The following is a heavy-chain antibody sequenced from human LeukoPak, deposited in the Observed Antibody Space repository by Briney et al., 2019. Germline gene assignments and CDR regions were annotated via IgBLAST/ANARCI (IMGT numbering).Heavy chain of an antibody. D-gene: IGHD4-11*01. CDR2: IWYDGSNQ. CDR1: GFTFSSYG. Sequence: PGRSLRLSCAASGFTFSSYGMHWVRQAPGKGLEWVAVIWYDGSNQDYADSVKGRFTISRDNSKNTLYLQMNSLRAEDTAVYYRVKDEVAVITIPYYYMDVWGKGTTVTVSS. CDR3: VKDEVAVITIPYYYMDV. J-gene: IGHJ6*03. V-gene: IGHV3-33*06.